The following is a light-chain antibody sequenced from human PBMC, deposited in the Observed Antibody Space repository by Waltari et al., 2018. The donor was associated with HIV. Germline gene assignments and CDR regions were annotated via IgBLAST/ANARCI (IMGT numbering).Light chain of an antibody. V-gene: IGKV3-11*01. J-gene: IGKJ4*01. CDR3: QQRSNWPPAPT. CDR1: QSVSTY. Sequence: EIVLTQSPATLSLSQGERATLSCRASQSVSTYLAWYQQKSGQSPRLLSYDASIRATGIPARFSGSGSGTDFTLTISSLEPEDFAVYYCQQRSNWPPAPTFGGGTKVEIK. CDR2: DAS.